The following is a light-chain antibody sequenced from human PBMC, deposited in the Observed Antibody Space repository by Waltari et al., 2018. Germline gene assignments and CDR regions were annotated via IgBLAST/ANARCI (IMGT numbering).Light chain of an antibody. Sequence: QSVLTQPPSVSGAPGQRVIISCTGRSSNTGPGHDVHWYQQLPGTAPKLLISANTNRPSGVPDRFSASKSGTSASLAITGLQAEDEADYYCQSYDSSLSGRVFGGGTKLTVL. CDR1: SSNTGPGHD. J-gene: IGLJ3*02. V-gene: IGLV1-40*01. CDR3: QSYDSSLSGRV. CDR2: ANT.